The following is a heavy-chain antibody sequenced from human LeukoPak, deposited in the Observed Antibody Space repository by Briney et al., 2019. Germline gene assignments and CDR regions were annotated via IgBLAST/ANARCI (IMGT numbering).Heavy chain of an antibody. D-gene: IGHD6-19*01. CDR3: AKDSITGWSIPGYLDD. Sequence: PGGSLRLSCAASGSTFSSYGMHWVRQAPGKGLEWVAFIRFDGSDKYYADSVKGRFTISRDISTNTLYLQMNDLRAEDTSVYYCAKDSITGWSIPGYLDDWGQGALVTVSS. CDR2: IRFDGSDK. CDR1: GSTFSSYG. J-gene: IGHJ4*02. V-gene: IGHV3-30*02.